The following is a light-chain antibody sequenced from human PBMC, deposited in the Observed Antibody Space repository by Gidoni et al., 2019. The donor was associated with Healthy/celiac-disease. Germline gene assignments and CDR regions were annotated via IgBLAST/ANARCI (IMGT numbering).Light chain of an antibody. J-gene: IGKJ2*01. CDR3: QQPRT. CDR1: QSVSSSY. CDR2: GAS. V-gene: IGKV3-20*01. Sequence: EIVLTQSPGTLSLSPGERATLSCRASQSVSSSYLAWYQQKPGQAPRLLIYGASSRATGIPDRFSGSGSGTDFTLTISRLEPEDFAVYYCQQPRTFGHGTKLEIK.